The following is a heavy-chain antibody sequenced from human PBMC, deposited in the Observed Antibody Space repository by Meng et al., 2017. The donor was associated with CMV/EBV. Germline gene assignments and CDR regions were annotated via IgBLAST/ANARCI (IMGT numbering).Heavy chain of an antibody. V-gene: IGHV1-58*01. CDR3: AADWHDYDFWSGSNYGMDV. D-gene: IGHD3-3*01. J-gene: IGHJ6*02. CDR2: IVVGSGNT. Sequence: SVKVSCKASGFTFTSSAVQWVRQARGQRLEWIGWIVVGSGNTNYAQKFQERVTITRDMSTSTAYMELSSLRSEDTAVYYCAADWHDYDFWSGSNYGMDVWGQGTTV. CDR1: GFTFTSSA.